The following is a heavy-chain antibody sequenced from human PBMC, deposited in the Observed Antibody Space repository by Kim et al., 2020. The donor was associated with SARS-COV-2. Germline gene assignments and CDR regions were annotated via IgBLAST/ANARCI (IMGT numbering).Heavy chain of an antibody. CDR3: ASIVILYGDYEAQHDAFDI. CDR1: GYSFTSYW. CDR2: IDPSDSYT. V-gene: IGHV5-10-1*01. D-gene: IGHD4-17*01. Sequence: GESLKISCKGSGYSFTSYWISWVRQMPGKGLEWMGRIDPSDSYTNYSPSFQGHVTISADKSISTAYLQWSSLKASDTAMYYCASIVILYGDYEAQHDAFDIWGQGTMVTVSS. J-gene: IGHJ3*02.